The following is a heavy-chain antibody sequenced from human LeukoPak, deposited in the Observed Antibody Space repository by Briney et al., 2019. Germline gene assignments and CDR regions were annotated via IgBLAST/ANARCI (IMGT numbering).Heavy chain of an antibody. CDR1: GLSVGSNY. V-gene: IGHV3-53*01. CDR2: IYSGADST. J-gene: IGHJ4*02. Sequence: HPGGSLRLSCAASGLSVGSNYMTWVRQAPGKGLEWVSVIYSGADSTYYADSVKGRFTISRDNSKNTLYLQMNSLRAEDTAVYYCVREERGANLHGDWYFDYWGQGVLVTVSS. D-gene: IGHD2-21*02. CDR3: VREERGANLHGDWYFDY.